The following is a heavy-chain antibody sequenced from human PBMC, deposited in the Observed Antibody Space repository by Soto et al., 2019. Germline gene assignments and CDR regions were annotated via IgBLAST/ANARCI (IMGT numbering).Heavy chain of an antibody. CDR1: GITFSYYW. Sequence: EVQLVESGGGLVQPGGSLRLCCAASGITFSYYWISWVRQAPGKGLEWVANIKQDGSEKYYVDSVKGRFTISRDNAKTSLYLQMNSLRAEDTAVYYCATHCNGGDCYLGFDYWGQGTLVTVSS. J-gene: IGHJ4*02. D-gene: IGHD2-15*01. CDR3: ATHCNGGDCYLGFDY. CDR2: IKQDGSEK. V-gene: IGHV3-7*01.